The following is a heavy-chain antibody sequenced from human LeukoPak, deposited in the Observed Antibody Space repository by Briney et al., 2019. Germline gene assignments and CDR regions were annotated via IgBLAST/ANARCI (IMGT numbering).Heavy chain of an antibody. Sequence: SETLSLTCTVSGGSISSGGYYWSWIRQHPGKGLEWIGYIYYSGSTYYNPSLKSRVTISVDTSKNQFSLKLSSVTAADTAVYYCARVAAPYYLDYWGQGTLVTVSS. J-gene: IGHJ4*02. CDR2: IYYSGST. CDR1: GGSISSGGYY. CDR3: ARVAAPYYLDY. D-gene: IGHD6-13*01. V-gene: IGHV4-31*03.